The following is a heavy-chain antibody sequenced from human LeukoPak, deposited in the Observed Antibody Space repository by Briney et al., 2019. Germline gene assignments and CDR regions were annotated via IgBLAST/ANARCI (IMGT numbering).Heavy chain of an antibody. J-gene: IGHJ4*02. CDR2: IYSGGST. D-gene: IGHD2-15*01. V-gene: IGHV3-66*01. Sequence: GGSLRLSCAASGFTVSSNYMSWVRQAPGKGLEWVSVIYSGGSTYYADSVKGRFTISRDNSKNTLYLQMNSLRAEDTAVYYCARDRDCSDGSCYGYWGQGTLVTVSS. CDR3: ARDRDCSDGSCYGY. CDR1: GFTVSSNY.